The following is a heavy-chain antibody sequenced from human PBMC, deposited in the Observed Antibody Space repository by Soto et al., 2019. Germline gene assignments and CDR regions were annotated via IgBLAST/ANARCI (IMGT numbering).Heavy chain of an antibody. Sequence: QVQLVESGGGVVQPGKSLSLSCAASGFTFSSYAMHWGRQAPGKGLEWVALIWSDGSKQDYADSVKGRFTISRDNSKSTLYLQMTSLNAEDTAVYYCAGLAYYLDYWGQGSLVTVSS. CDR2: IWSDGSKQ. J-gene: IGHJ4*02. CDR1: GFTFSSYA. CDR3: AGLAYYLDY. V-gene: IGHV3-33*01. D-gene: IGHD3-16*01.